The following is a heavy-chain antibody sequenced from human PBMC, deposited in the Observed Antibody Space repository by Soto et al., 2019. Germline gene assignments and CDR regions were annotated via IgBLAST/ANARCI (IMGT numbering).Heavy chain of an antibody. CDR2: IIPIFGTA. D-gene: IGHD2-21*02. J-gene: IGHJ3*02. V-gene: IGHV1-69*13. Sequence: ASVKVSCKALGGTFSSYAISWVRQAPGQGLEWMGGIIPIFGTANYAQKFQGRVTITADESTSTAYMELSSLRSEDTAVYYCASEAYCGGDCYPPAAFDIWGQGTMVTVSS. CDR3: ASEAYCGGDCYPPAAFDI. CDR1: GGTFSSYA.